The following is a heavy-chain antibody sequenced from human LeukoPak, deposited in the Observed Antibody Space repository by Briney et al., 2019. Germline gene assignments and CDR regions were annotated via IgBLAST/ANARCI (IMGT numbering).Heavy chain of an antibody. CDR2: IKKDGSEK. V-gene: IGHV3-7*01. Sequence: GGSLRLSCAASGITFNSYWMSWVRQAPGKGLEWVANIKKDGSEKYYVDSVKGRFTISRDNAKNSLYLQMNSLRAEDTAVYYCARVSGAYYYNYGMDVWGQGTTVTVSS. J-gene: IGHJ6*02. D-gene: IGHD6-25*01. CDR1: GITFNSYW. CDR3: ARVSGAYYYNYGMDV.